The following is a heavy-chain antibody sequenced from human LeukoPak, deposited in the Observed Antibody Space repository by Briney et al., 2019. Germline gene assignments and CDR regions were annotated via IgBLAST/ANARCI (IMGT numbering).Heavy chain of an antibody. J-gene: IGHJ6*02. CDR1: GVSVSSGSYY. Sequence: SETLSLTCTVSGVSVSSGSYYWSWIRPPPGQGLEWIGDIYYNGSTTYNPSLESRVTISVHTSKNQFSLKVRSVTAADTAVYYCARHSVKSHCTDTTCYRNYFGLDVWGQGTRVSVSS. CDR3: ARHSVKSHCTDTTCYRNYFGLDV. V-gene: IGHV4-61*01. CDR2: IYYNGST. D-gene: IGHD2-2*01.